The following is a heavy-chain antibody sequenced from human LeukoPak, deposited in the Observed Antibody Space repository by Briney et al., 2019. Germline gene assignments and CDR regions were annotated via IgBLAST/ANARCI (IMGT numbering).Heavy chain of an antibody. V-gene: IGHV4-39*07. CDR2: IYYSGST. Sequence: SETLSLTCTVSGGSISSSSYYWDWIRQPPGNGLEWIGSIYYSGSTYYNPSLKSRVTISVDTSKNQFSLKLSSVTAADTAVYYCARLPGRLYYYDSSGYPFDPWGQGTLVTVSS. J-gene: IGHJ5*02. CDR3: ARLPGRLYYYDSSGYPFDP. CDR1: GGSISSSSYY. D-gene: IGHD3-22*01.